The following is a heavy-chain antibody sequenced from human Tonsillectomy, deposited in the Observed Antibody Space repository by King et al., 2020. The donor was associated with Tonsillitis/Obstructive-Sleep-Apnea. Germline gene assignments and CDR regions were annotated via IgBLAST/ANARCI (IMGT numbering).Heavy chain of an antibody. Sequence: QLVQSGGGLVQPGGSLRLSCAASGFTFSSYWMSWVRQAPGKGLEWVANIKQDGSEKYYVDSVKGRFTISRDNAKNSLYLQMNSLRAEDTAVYYCARVGDDYDFWSGYNYWGQGTLVTVSS. V-gene: IGHV3-7*01. CDR3: ARVGDDYDFWSGYNY. D-gene: IGHD3-3*01. CDR2: IKQDGSEK. J-gene: IGHJ4*02. CDR1: GFTFSSYW.